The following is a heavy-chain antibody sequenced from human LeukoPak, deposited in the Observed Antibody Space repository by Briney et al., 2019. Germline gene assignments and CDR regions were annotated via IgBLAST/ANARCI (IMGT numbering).Heavy chain of an antibody. CDR1: GYTFTGYY. Sequence: ASVKVSCKASGYTFTGYYIHWVRQAPGQGLEWTGWINPNSGGTNYAQKFQGRVTMTRDTSINTAYMELSRLRSDDTAVYYCARDGVVRGVIIYWGQGTLVTVSS. V-gene: IGHV1-2*02. J-gene: IGHJ4*02. CDR3: ARDGVVRGVIIY. CDR2: INPNSGGT. D-gene: IGHD3-10*01.